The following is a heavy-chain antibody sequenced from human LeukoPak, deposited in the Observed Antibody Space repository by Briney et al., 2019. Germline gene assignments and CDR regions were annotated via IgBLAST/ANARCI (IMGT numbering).Heavy chain of an antibody. V-gene: IGHV3-33*06. CDR2: IWYDESNK. Sequence: GGSLRLSCAASGFTFSSYGMHWVRQAPGKGLEWVAVIWYDESNKYYADSVKGRFTISRDNSKNTLYLQMNSLRAEDTAVYYCAKDPGSATLNYWGQGTLVTVSS. J-gene: IGHJ4*02. CDR3: AKDPGSATLNY. CDR1: GFTFSSYG. D-gene: IGHD6-25*01.